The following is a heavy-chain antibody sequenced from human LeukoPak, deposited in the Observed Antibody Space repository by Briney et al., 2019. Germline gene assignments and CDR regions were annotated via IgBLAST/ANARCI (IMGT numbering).Heavy chain of an antibody. CDR2: IEQDGSER. J-gene: IGHJ4*02. Sequence: GGSLRLSCAASGFTFSSYWMSWVRQAPGKGLEWVANIEQDGSERYYVDSVKGRFTISRDNAKNSLYLQMNSLRAEDTAVYYCARVRGVPSPYFDYWGQGTLVTVSS. CDR1: GFTFSSYW. D-gene: IGHD2-2*01. V-gene: IGHV3-7*01. CDR3: ARVRGVPSPYFDY.